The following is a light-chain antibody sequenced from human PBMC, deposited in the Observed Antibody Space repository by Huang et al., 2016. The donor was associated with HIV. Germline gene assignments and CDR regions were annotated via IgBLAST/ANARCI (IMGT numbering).Light chain of an antibody. Sequence: DIQMTQSPSSLSASVGARVTIACRASPSIGTYFNWYQQKPGTAPRLLIHVASSLQSGVPSRFSGSGSGTDFTLTISSLQPEDFATYYCQQSYSALGLTFGGGTKVEIK. V-gene: IGKV1-39*01. CDR3: QQSYSALGLT. J-gene: IGKJ4*01. CDR2: VAS. CDR1: PSIGTY.